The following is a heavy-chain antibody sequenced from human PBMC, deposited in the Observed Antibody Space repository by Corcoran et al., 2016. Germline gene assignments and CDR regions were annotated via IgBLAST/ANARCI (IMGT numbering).Heavy chain of an antibody. CDR2: IWYDGSNK. Sequence: QVQLVESGGGVVQPGRSLRLSCAASGFTFSSYGMHWVRQAPGKGLEWVAVIWYDGSNKYYADSVKGRFTISRDNSKNTLYLQMNSLSAEETAVYYCARDNDFWNGSSVFPNFDYWGQGTLDTFSS. D-gene: IGHD3-3*01. CDR3: ARDNDFWNGSSVFPNFDY. CDR1: GFTFSSYG. V-gene: IGHV3-33*01. J-gene: IGHJ4*02.